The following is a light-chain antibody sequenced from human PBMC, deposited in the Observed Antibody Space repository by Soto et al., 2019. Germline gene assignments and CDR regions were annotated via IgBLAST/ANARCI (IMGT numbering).Light chain of an antibody. CDR3: HQCYSWPPT. J-gene: IGKJ1*01. CDR2: GAS. V-gene: IGKV3-15*01. CDR1: QSVSSN. Sequence: EIVMTQSPATLSVSPGERSTVSCRASQSVSSNLAWYQQKPGQAPRLLIYGASTRATGISANFSASGSGTEFTLTISSPPSEDFAVYYCHQCYSWPPTFGQGTKVEV.